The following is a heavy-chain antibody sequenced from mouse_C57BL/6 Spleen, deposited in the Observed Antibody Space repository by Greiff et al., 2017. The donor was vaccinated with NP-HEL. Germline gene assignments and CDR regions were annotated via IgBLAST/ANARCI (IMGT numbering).Heavy chain of an antibody. Sequence: EVQRVESGGGLVKPGGSLKLSCAASGFTFSDYGMHWVRQAPEKGLEWVAYISSGSSTIYYAATVKGRFTISRDNAKNTLFLQMTSLRSEDTAMYYCAGAGGSSFCWYFDVWGTGTTVTVSS. V-gene: IGHV5-17*01. CDR3: AGAGGSSFCWYFDV. CDR2: ISSGSSTI. CDR1: GFTFSDYG. J-gene: IGHJ1*03. D-gene: IGHD1-1*01.